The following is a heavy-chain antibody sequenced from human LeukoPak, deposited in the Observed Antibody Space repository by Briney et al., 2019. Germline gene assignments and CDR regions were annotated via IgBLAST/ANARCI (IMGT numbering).Heavy chain of an antibody. V-gene: IGHV1-69*01. D-gene: IGHD1-1*01. J-gene: IGHJ3*02. CDR1: GGTFSSYA. Sequence: ASVKVSCKASGGTFSSYAISWVRQAPGQGLEWMGGIIPIFGTANYAQKFQGRVTITADESTSTAYMELSSLRSEGTAVYYCARVPQGRQLERLGAFDIWGQGTMVTVSS. CDR2: IIPIFGTA. CDR3: ARVPQGRQLERLGAFDI.